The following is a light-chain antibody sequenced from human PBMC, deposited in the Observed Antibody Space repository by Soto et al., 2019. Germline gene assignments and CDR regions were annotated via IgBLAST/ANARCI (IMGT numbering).Light chain of an antibody. J-gene: IGKJ1*01. V-gene: IGKV3-11*01. CDR2: LTS. CDR3: RQRQSWTRT. CDR1: QAVNTR. Sequence: EFVWTQSPATLSSYPGDRVTLSCRASQAVNTRLAWYHNKPGQAPRLLIYLTSNRAAGIPARFSGSGSGTDFNLTISEVETEEFAVYYCRQRQSWTRTFGQGTKVDIK.